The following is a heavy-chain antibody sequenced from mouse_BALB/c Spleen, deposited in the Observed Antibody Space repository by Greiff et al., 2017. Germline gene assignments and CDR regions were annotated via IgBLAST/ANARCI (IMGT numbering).Heavy chain of an antibody. CDR3: AREGTTAPAWFAY. J-gene: IGHJ3*01. Sequence: QVQLQQSGPQLVRPGASVKISCKASGYSFTSYWMHWVKQRPGQGLEWIGMIDPSDSETRLNQKFKDKATLTVDKSSSTAYMQLSSPTSEDSAVYYCAREGTTAPAWFAYWGQGTLVTVSA. D-gene: IGHD1-2*01. V-gene: IGHV1S127*01. CDR2: IDPSDSET. CDR1: GYSFTSYW.